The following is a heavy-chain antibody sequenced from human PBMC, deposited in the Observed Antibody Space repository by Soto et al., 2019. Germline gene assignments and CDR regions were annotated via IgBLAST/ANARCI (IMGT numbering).Heavy chain of an antibody. D-gene: IGHD5-12*01. J-gene: IGHJ6*03. CDR3: AKDGTYSGYDPYYYYYYIDV. Sequence: GGSLRLSCAASGFTFSSYGMHWVRQAPGKGLEWVAVISYDGSNKYYADSVKGRFTISRDNSKNTLYLQMNSLRAEDTAVYYCAKDGTYSGYDPYYYYYYIDVWGKGTTVTVSS. CDR2: ISYDGSNK. CDR1: GFTFSSYG. V-gene: IGHV3-30*18.